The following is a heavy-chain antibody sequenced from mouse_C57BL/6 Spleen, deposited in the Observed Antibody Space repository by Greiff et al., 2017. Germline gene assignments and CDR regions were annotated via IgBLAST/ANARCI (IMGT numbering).Heavy chain of an antibody. J-gene: IGHJ1*03. Sequence: QVQLQQSGPGLVQPSQSLSITCTVSGFSLTSYGVHWVRQSPGKGLEWLGVIWSGGSTDYNAAFMSRLSITKDNSTSQVFFKMNSLQADDTAIYYCAKNLYYGSSYWYFDGWGTGTTVTVAS. CDR3: AKNLYYGSSYWYFDG. V-gene: IGHV2-5*01. CDR2: IWSGGST. D-gene: IGHD1-1*01. CDR1: GFSLTSYG.